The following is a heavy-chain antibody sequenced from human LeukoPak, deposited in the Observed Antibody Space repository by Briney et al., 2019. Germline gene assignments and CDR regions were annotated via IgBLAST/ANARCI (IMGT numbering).Heavy chain of an antibody. CDR2: IYYSGST. V-gene: IGHV4-31*03. CDR1: GGSISSGGYY. Sequence: SETLSLTCTVSGGSISSGGYYWSWIRQHPGKGLEWIGYIYYSGSTYYNPSLKSRVTISVDTSKNQFSLKLSSVTAADTAVYYCARVGLLDDFWSGYPQNWFDPWGQGTLVTVSS. CDR3: ARVGLLDDFWSGYPQNWFDP. D-gene: IGHD3-3*01. J-gene: IGHJ5*02.